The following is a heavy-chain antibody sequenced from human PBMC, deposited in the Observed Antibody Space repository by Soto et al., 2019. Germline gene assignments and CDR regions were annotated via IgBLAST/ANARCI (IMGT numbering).Heavy chain of an antibody. CDR1: GGTFSSYA. Sequence: SVKVSCKASGGTFSSYAISWVRQAPGQGLEWMGGIIPIFGTANYAQKFQGRVTITRDTSASTAYMELSSLRSEDMAVYYCARSSVAARTGFDYWGQGTLVTVSS. J-gene: IGHJ4*02. CDR3: ARSSVAARTGFDY. V-gene: IGHV1-69*05. D-gene: IGHD6-6*01. CDR2: IIPIFGTA.